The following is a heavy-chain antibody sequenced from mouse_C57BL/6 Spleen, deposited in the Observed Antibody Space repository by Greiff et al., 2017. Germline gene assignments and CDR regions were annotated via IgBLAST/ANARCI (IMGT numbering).Heavy chain of an antibody. V-gene: IGHV5-17*01. CDR1: GFTFSDYG. D-gene: IGHD6-1*01. CDR3: ARYSLYYAMDY. CDR2: ISSGSSTI. J-gene: IGHJ4*01. Sequence: EVKLVESGGGLVKPGGSLKLSCAASGFTFSDYGMHWVRQAPEKGLEWVAYISSGSSTIYYADTVKGRFTISRDNAKNTLFLQMTSLRSEDTAMYYCARYSLYYAMDYWGQGTSVTVSS.